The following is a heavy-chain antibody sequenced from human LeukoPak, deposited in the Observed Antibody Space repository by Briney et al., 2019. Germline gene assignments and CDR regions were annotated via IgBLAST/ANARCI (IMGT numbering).Heavy chain of an antibody. D-gene: IGHD2-21*02. CDR1: GFTFSSYA. Sequence: GGSLRLSCAASGFTFSSYAMSWVRQAPGKGLEWVSAISGSGGSTYYADSVKGRFTISRDNSKNTLYPQMNSLRAEDTAVYYCAKDPRITVVVTASAFDIWGQGTMVTVSS. CDR3: AKDPRITVVVTASAFDI. J-gene: IGHJ3*02. CDR2: ISGSGGST. V-gene: IGHV3-23*01.